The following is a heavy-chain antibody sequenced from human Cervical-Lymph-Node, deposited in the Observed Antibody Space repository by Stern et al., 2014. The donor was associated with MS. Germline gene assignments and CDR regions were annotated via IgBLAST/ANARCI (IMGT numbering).Heavy chain of an antibody. CDR1: GGTFTTYA. CDR3: ARDLSGIGYYDY. V-gene: IGHV1-69*01. CDR2: IIPMSGTE. Sequence: QMQLVQYGAEVKKPGSPVRVSCKASGGTFTTYAISWVRQAPGQGLEWMGGIIPMSGTEKYAQKFQGRVTITADASTTTAYMELSSLKFDDTAVYYCARDLSGIGYYDYWGQWTLVAVSS. J-gene: IGHJ4*02. D-gene: IGHD3-22*01.